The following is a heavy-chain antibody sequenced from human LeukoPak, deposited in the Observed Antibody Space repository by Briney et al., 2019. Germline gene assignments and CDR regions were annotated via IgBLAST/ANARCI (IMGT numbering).Heavy chain of an antibody. Sequence: GGSLRLSCAASGFTFSSYAMHWVRQAPGKGLEWVAVISYDGSNKYYADSVKGRFTTSRDNSKNTLYLQMNSLRAEDTAVYYCASGGRIAARRGSNWFDPWGQGTLVTVSS. V-gene: IGHV3-30*04. D-gene: IGHD6-6*01. J-gene: IGHJ5*02. CDR2: ISYDGSNK. CDR3: ASGGRIAARRGSNWFDP. CDR1: GFTFSSYA.